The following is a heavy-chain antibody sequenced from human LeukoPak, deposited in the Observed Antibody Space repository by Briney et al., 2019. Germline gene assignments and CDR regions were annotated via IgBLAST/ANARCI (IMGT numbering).Heavy chain of an antibody. Sequence: GASVKVSCKASGYTFTSYGISWVRQAPGQGLEWMGWISAYNGNTNYAQKLQGRVTMTTDTSTSTAYMELRSLRSDDTAVYFCARCIQLERRGEYYYYYGMDVWGRGTTVTVSS. CDR2: ISAYNGNT. D-gene: IGHD1-1*01. J-gene: IGHJ6*04. CDR1: GYTFTSYG. V-gene: IGHV1-18*01. CDR3: ARCIQLERRGEYYYYYGMDV.